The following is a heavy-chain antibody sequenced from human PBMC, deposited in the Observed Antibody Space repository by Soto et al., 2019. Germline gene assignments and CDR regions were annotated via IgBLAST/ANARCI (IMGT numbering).Heavy chain of an antibody. CDR1: GYTFTSYG. D-gene: IGHD3-22*01. CDR3: ARDSQSPEDDDSSGYHYPNDD. V-gene: IGHV1-18*01. Sequence: ASVKVSCKASGYTFTSYGISWVRQAPGQGLEWMGWISAYNGNTNYAQKLQGRVTMTTDTSTSTAYMELRSLRSDDTAVYYCARDSQSPEDDDSSGYHYPNDDWGKGTLVTVSS. CDR2: ISAYNGNT. J-gene: IGHJ4*02.